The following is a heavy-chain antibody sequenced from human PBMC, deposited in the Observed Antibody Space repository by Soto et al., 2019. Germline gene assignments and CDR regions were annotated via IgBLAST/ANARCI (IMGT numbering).Heavy chain of an antibody. CDR3: ARRVGLLWFGELGAMGARGMDV. CDR2: IYYSGST. J-gene: IGHJ6*02. V-gene: IGHV4-39*01. D-gene: IGHD3-10*01. CDR1: GGSISSSSYY. Sequence: QLQLQESGPGLVKPSETLSLTCTVSGGSISSSSYYWGWIRQPPGKGLEWIGSIYYSGSTYYNPSLKSRVAISVDTSKNQFSLKLSSVTAADTAVYYCARRVGLLWFGELGAMGARGMDVWGQGTTVTVSS.